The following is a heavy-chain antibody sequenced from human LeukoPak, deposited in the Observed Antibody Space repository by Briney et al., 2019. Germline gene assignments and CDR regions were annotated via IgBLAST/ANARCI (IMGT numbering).Heavy chain of an antibody. V-gene: IGHV3-30*04. CDR3: ARLLYSGYGY. Sequence: GRSLRLSCAASGFTFSSYAMHWVRQAPGKGLEWVAVISYDGSNKYYADSVKGRFTISRDNSKNTLYLQMNSLRAEDTAVYYCARLLYSGYGYWGQGTLVTVSS. D-gene: IGHD5-12*01. J-gene: IGHJ4*02. CDR1: GFTFSSYA. CDR2: ISYDGSNK.